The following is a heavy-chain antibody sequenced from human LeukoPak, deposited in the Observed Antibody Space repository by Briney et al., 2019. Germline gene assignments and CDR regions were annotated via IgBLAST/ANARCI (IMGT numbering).Heavy chain of an antibody. CDR2: ISSSGGST. CDR3: AKDSSGYNDYYYYYGMDV. D-gene: IGHD5-12*01. V-gene: IGHV3-23*01. CDR1: GFTFSNYA. J-gene: IGHJ6*02. Sequence: PGGSLRLSCAASGFTFSNYAMNWVRQAPGKGLEWVSAISSSGGSTYYADSVKGRFTIFRDNSKNTLYLQMKSLRAEDTAVYYCAKDSSGYNDYYYYYGMDVWGQGTTVTVSS.